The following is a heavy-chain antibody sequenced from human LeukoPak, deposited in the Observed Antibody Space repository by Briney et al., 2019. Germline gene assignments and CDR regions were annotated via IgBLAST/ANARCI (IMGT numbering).Heavy chain of an antibody. Sequence: ASVKVSCTASGYTFTSYGISWVRQAPGQRLEWRGWSGADKGNTTNTPKPQGIVTMSPYTPTSAAYMGLRSLRSDDTAVYYCASMQGRNWFDPWGQGTLVSVSS. D-gene: IGHD1-26*01. J-gene: IGHJ5*02. V-gene: IGHV1-18*01. CDR3: ASMQGRNWFDP. CDR1: GYTFTSYG. CDR2: SGADKGNT.